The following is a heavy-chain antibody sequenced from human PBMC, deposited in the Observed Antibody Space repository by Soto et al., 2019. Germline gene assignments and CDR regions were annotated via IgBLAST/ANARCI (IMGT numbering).Heavy chain of an antibody. J-gene: IGHJ6*02. D-gene: IGHD2-15*01. Sequence: QVQLVESGGGVVQPGRSLRLSCAASGFTFSSYGMHWDRQAPGKGLEWVAVIWYDGSNKYYADSVKGRFTISRDNSTNTLYLQMNSSRAEDTAVYYCASEYCSGGRCYYYGMDVWGQGTTVTVSS. CDR2: IWYDGSNK. CDR1: GFTFSSYG. CDR3: ASEYCSGGRCYYYGMDV. V-gene: IGHV3-33*01.